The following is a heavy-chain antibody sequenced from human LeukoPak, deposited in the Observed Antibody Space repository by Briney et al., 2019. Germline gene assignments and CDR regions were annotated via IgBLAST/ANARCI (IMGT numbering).Heavy chain of an antibody. CDR1: GGSFCGYY. V-gene: IGHV4-34*01. Sequence: SETLSLTCAVYGGSFCGYYWSWIRQPPGTGLEWIGEINHSGSTNYRPSHKRRVTISVDTSKDQFSPKLSLLTAADTAVYYCARVSNYYGSGSYDYWGQGTLVTVSS. J-gene: IGHJ4*02. CDR2: INHSGST. D-gene: IGHD3-10*01. CDR3: ARVSNYYGSGSYDY.